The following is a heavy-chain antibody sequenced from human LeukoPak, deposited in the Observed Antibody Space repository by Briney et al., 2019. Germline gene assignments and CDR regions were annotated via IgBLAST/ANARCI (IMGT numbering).Heavy chain of an antibody. J-gene: IGHJ1*01. V-gene: IGHV1-69*04. Sequence: GASVKVSCKASGGTFSSYAISWVRQAPGQGLEWMGRIIPILGIANYAQKFQGRVTITADKSTSTAYMELSSLRSEDTAVYYCARASTYSSGWYTLSSSEYFQHWGQGTLVTVSS. CDR3: ARASTYSSGWYTLSSSEYFQH. CDR2: IIPILGIA. CDR1: GGTFSSYA. D-gene: IGHD6-19*01.